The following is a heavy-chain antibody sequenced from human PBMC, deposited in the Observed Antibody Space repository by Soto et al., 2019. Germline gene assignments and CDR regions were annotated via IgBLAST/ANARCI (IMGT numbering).Heavy chain of an antibody. Sequence: GGSLRLSCAASGFTFSSYSMNWVRQAPGKGLEWVSSISSSSSYIYYADSVKGRFTISRDNAKNSLYLQMNSLRAEDTAVYYCARDVDCSSTSCYAGPVDYWGQGTLVTVSS. CDR1: GFTFSSYS. V-gene: IGHV3-21*01. CDR2: ISSSSSYI. J-gene: IGHJ4*02. D-gene: IGHD2-2*01. CDR3: ARDVDCSSTSCYAGPVDY.